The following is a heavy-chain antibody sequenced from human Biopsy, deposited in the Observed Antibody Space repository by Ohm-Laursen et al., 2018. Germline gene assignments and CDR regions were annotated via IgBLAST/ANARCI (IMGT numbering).Heavy chain of an antibody. CDR1: GGSISSFY. CDR2: ISDSGST. Sequence: PSDTLSLTCAVSGGSISSFYWTWIRQPPGKGPEWIGDISDSGSTNYKPSLKSRVIISVDTSKNQFSLNLSSVTAADTAVYYCARRGSGGRSFDHWGREPWSPSPQ. V-gene: IGHV4-59*08. CDR3: ARRGSGGRSFDH. D-gene: IGHD2-15*01. J-gene: IGHJ4*02.